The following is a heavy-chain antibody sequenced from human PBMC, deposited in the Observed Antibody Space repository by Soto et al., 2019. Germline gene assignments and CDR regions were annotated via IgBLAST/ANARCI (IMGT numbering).Heavy chain of an antibody. J-gene: IGHJ5*02. CDR2: IGTAGDT. CDR1: GFTFSSYD. V-gene: IGHV3-13*01. D-gene: IGHD1-7*01. Sequence: GGSLRLSCAASGFTFSSYDMHWVRQATGKGLEWVSAIGTAGDTYYPGSVKGRFTISRENAKNSLYLQMNSLRAGDTAVYYCARANWNYGGNWFDPWGQGTLVTVSS. CDR3: ARANWNYGGNWFDP.